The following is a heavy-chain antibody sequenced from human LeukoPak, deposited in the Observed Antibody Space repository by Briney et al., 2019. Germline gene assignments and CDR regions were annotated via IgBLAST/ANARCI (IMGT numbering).Heavy chain of an antibody. CDR3: ARVSGSSWYSGVFDY. V-gene: IGHV1-2*02. CDR2: INPNSGGT. J-gene: IGHJ4*02. CDR1: GYTFTSYD. D-gene: IGHD6-13*01. Sequence: ASVKVSCKASGYTFTSYDINWVRQAPGQGLEWMGWINPNSGGTNYAQKFQGRVTMTRDTSISTAYMELSRLRSDDTAVYYCARVSGSSWYSGVFDYWGQGTLVTVSS.